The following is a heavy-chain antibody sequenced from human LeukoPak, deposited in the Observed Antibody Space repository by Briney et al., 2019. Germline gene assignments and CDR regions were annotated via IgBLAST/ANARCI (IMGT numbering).Heavy chain of an antibody. V-gene: IGHV3-23*01. Sequence: GGSLRLSCAASGFTFSSYAMTWVRQAPGKGLEWVSVINNSGGRTHYADSVKGRFTISRDNSKNTLYLQMNSLRAADTAIYYCAKILHPFSSNWEFDYWGQGTLVTVSS. D-gene: IGHD6-13*01. CDR3: AKILHPFSSNWEFDY. CDR2: INNSGGRT. J-gene: IGHJ4*02. CDR1: GFTFSSYA.